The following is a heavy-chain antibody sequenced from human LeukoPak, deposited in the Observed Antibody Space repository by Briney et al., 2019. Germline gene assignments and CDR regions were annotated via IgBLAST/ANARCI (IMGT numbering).Heavy chain of an antibody. J-gene: IGHJ4*02. V-gene: IGHV3-30*03. Sequence: GGSLRLSCAASGFTFSSYGMHWVRQAPGKGLEWVAVISYDGSNKYYADSVKGRFTISRDNSKNTLYLQMNSLRAEDTAVYYCARDNGYGSSDMDYWGQGTLVTVSS. CDR1: GFTFSSYG. CDR3: ARDNGYGSSDMDY. CDR2: ISYDGSNK. D-gene: IGHD6-6*01.